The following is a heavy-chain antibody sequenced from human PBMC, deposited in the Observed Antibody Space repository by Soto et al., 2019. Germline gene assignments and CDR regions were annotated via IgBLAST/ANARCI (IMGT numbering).Heavy chain of an antibody. CDR1: GFTFSSYS. V-gene: IGHV3-21*01. CDR2: ISSSSSYI. D-gene: IGHD3-3*01. CDR3: ARERRDYDFWSGYYTEHYFDY. J-gene: IGHJ4*02. Sequence: GGSLRLSCAASGFTFSSYSMNWVRQAPGKGLEWVSSISSSSSYIYYADSVKGRFTISRDNAKNSLYLQMNSLRAEDTAVYYCARERRDYDFWSGYYTEHYFDYWGQGTLVTVSS.